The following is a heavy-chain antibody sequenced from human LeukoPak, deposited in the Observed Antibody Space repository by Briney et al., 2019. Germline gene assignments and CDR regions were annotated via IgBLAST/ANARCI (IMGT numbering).Heavy chain of an antibody. J-gene: IGHJ4*02. D-gene: IGHD3-22*01. CDR1: GFTFSSYG. CDR2: ISYDGSNK. CDR3: AKGSYYDSSGSFYFDY. V-gene: IGHV3-30*18. Sequence: GSLRLSCAASGFTFSSYGMHWVRQAPGKGLEWVAVISYDGSNKYYADSVKGRFTISRDNSKNTLYVQVNSLGTEGTAAYYCAKGSYYDSSGSFYFDYWGQGTLVTVSS.